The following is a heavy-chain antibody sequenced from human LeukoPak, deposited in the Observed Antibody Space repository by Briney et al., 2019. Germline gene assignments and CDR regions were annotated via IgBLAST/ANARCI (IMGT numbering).Heavy chain of an antibody. V-gene: IGHV4-59*01. CDR2: IYYSGST. Sequence: SETPSLTCTVSGGSISSYYWSWIRQPPGKGLEWIGYIYYSGSTNYKPSLKSRVTISVDTSKNQFSLKLSSVAAADTAVYYCARGGYYGSGNDFRFDPWGQGTLVTVSS. CDR1: GGSISSYY. CDR3: ARGGYYGSGNDFRFDP. J-gene: IGHJ5*02. D-gene: IGHD3-10*01.